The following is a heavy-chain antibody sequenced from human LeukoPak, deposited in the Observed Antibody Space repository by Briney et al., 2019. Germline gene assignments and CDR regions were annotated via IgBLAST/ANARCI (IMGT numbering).Heavy chain of an antibody. Sequence: GGSLRLSCAASGFTFSSYSMNWVRQAPGKGLELVSSISSSSSYIYYADSVKGRFTISRDNAKNSLYLQMNSLRAEDTAVYYCARDVPDDYYYYYMDVLGKGTTVTVSS. CDR1: GFTFSSYS. CDR3: ARDVPDDYYYYYMDV. J-gene: IGHJ6*03. CDR2: ISSSSSYI. D-gene: IGHD5-24*01. V-gene: IGHV3-21*01.